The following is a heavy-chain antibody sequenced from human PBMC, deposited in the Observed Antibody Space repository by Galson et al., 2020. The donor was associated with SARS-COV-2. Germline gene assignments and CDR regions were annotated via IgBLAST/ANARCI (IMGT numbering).Heavy chain of an antibody. J-gene: IGHJ4*02. CDR2: IYHSGST. CDR3: ARVPIVVVTALYFDY. V-gene: IGHV4-38-2*02. CDR1: GYSISSGYY. Sequence: SETLSLTCTVSGYSISSGYYWGWIRQPPGKGLEWIGSIYHSGSTYYNPSLKSRVTISVDTSKNQFSLKLSSVTAADTAVYYCARVPIVVVTALYFDYWGQGTLVTVSS. D-gene: IGHD2-21*02.